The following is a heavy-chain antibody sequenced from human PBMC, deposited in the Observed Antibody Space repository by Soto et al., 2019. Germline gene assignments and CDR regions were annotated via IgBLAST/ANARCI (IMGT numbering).Heavy chain of an antibody. V-gene: IGHV1-18*01. CDR3: ARDLVVQTTTGGVDF. CDR2: ISGYNGNT. Sequence: QVQLVQSGAEVKTPGASVKVSCKASGYTFTSYGVSWVRQAPGQGLEGMGWISGYNGNTNYAQKFQDRVAMTTETPTNTTYMELRSLRSDDTAVYYCARDLVVQTTTGGVDFWGQGTLVTVSS. J-gene: IGHJ4*02. CDR1: GYTFTSYG. D-gene: IGHD2-2*01.